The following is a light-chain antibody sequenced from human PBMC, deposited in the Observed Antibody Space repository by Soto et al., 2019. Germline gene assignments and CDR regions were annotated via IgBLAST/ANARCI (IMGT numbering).Light chain of an antibody. CDR1: SSNIGAGYD. CDR3: QSYDSSLSGSVV. Sequence: QSVLTQPPSVSGAPGQRVTISSTGSSSNIGAGYDIHWYQQLPGTAPKLLIYGNSNRPSGVPDRFSGSKSGTSASLAITGLQAEDEADYCCQSYDSSLSGSVVFGGGTKLTVL. J-gene: IGLJ2*01. V-gene: IGLV1-40*01. CDR2: GNS.